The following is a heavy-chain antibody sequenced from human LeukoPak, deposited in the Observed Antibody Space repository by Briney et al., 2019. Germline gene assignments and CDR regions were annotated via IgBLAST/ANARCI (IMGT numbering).Heavy chain of an antibody. D-gene: IGHD3-10*01. CDR2: IYYSGST. V-gene: IGHV4-31*03. J-gene: IGHJ4*02. Sequence: TLSLTCTVSGGSISSGGYYWSWIRQHPGKGLEWIGYIYYSGSTYYNPSLKSRVTISVDTSKNQFSLKLSSVTAADTAVYYCARQGPFGEPDYWGQGTLVTVSS. CDR1: GGSISSGGYY. CDR3: ARQGPFGEPDY.